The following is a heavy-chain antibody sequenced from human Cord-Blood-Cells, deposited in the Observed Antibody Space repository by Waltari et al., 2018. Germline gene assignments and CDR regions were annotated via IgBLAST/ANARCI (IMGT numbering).Heavy chain of an antibody. V-gene: IGHV3-53*01. CDR1: GFTVSSNY. CDR2: IYSGGRT. CDR3: ARVEAGGDYDY. D-gene: IGHD4-17*01. J-gene: IGHJ4*02. Sequence: EVQLVESGGGLIQPGGSLRLSCAASGFTVSSNYMSWVRQAPGKGLEWVSVIYSGGRTYYAGSVKGRFTTSRDKDKNTLYLQMNSLRAEDTAVYYCARVEAGGDYDYWGQGTLVTVSS.